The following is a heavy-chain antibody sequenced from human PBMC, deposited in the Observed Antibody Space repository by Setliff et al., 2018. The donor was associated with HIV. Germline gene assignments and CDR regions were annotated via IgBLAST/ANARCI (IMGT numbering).Heavy chain of an antibody. CDR3: TRGPGGTVAKAVEAFDV. V-gene: IGHV4-59*11. CDR2: VDYKGDT. Sequence: KASATLSLTCSISGATIHFHYWSWIRKPPGKGLEWIAYVDYKGDTEYNPSLRSRVSISRHVSTNQVSLTLTSATAADTAVYYCTRGPGGTVAKAVEAFDVWGQGAVVTVSS. CDR1: GATIHFHY. J-gene: IGHJ3*01. D-gene: IGHD1-1*01.